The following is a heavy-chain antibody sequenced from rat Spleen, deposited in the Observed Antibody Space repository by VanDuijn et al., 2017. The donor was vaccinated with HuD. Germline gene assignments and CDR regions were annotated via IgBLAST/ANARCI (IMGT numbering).Heavy chain of an antibody. CDR2: ISSGGGNT. CDR1: GFTFSNYD. Sequence: EVQLVESGGGLVQPGRSMKLSCAALGFTFSNYDMAWVRQAPAKGLEWIASISSGGGNTYYRDSVKGRFTISRDNAKSTLYLQMDSLGSEDTATYYCATHGTMAARSGYYFDYWGQGVMVTVSS. J-gene: IGHJ2*01. V-gene: IGHV5-25*01. CDR3: ATHGTMAARSGYYFDY. D-gene: IGHD1-2*01.